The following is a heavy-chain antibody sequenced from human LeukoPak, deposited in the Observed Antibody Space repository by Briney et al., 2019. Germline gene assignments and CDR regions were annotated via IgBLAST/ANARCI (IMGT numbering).Heavy chain of an antibody. CDR1: GFTFSSYA. CDR3: ARGFDDIVVVPAGYGMDV. J-gene: IGHJ6*02. Sequence: GGSQRLSCAASGFTFSSYAMHWVRQAPGKGLEWVAVISYDGSNKYYADSVKGRFTISRDNSKNTLYLQMNSLRAEDTAVYYCARGFDDIVVVPAGYGMDVWGQGTTVTVSS. D-gene: IGHD2-2*01. CDR2: ISYDGSNK. V-gene: IGHV3-30-3*01.